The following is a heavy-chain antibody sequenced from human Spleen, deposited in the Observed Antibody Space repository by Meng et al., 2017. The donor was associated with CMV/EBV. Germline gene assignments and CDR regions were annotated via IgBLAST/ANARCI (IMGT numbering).Heavy chain of an antibody. CDR3: SHDSSGYYTFHY. D-gene: IGHD3-22*01. Sequence: CGFRFSEAYMIWVRQGTGKGLEWVGRIKSKGGGGTTDYAAPVKGRFTISRDDSKNTVYLHLSSLRAEDTAVYFCSHDSSGYYTFHYWGQGTLVTVSS. J-gene: IGHJ4*02. V-gene: IGHV3-15*07. CDR2: IKSKGGGGTT. CDR1: GFRFSEAY.